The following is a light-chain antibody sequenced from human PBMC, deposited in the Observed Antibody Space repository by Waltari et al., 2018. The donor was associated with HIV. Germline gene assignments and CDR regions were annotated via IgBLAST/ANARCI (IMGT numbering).Light chain of an antibody. CDR1: SIRRYS. V-gene: IGLV3-19*01. CDR3: DSRDTNDKHHV. J-gene: IGLJ1*01. Sequence: SSDLTQDPAVSVALGQTVRITCQGDSIRRYSANWYQQKPGQAPVVVMYGKDNRPSGIPDRFSGSSSGNTGYLTSTGAQAEDEADYYCDSRDTNDKHHVFGTGTKVTV. CDR2: GKD.